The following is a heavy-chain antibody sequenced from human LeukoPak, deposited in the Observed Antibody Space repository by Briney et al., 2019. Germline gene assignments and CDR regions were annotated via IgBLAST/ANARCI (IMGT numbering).Heavy chain of an antibody. V-gene: IGHV3-21*01. Sequence: GGSLRLSCAASGFTFSSYGMSWVRQAPGKGLEWVSTISGRRDSTSYADSVKGRFTISRDNAKNSLYLQMNSLRAEDTAVYYCARVPRSSSSWYDYYYYMDVWGKGTTVTISS. CDR1: GFTFSSYG. D-gene: IGHD6-13*01. CDR3: ARVPRSSSSWYDYYYYMDV. CDR2: ISGRRDST. J-gene: IGHJ6*03.